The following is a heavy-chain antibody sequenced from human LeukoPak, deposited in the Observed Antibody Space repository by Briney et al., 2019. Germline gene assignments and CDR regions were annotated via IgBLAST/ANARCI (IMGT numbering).Heavy chain of an antibody. D-gene: IGHD6-25*01. V-gene: IGHV1-2*02. CDR3: ARDVPPYSSVRAALDY. Sequence: GASVRVSCKASGYTYTDNYMHWVRQAPGQGLEWMVGINPNSGDTHYAQKFQGRVTMTSDTSITTAYMELTRLRSDDTAVYYCARDVPPYSSVRAALDYWGQGTLVTVSS. CDR2: INPNSGDT. CDR1: GYTYTDNY. J-gene: IGHJ4*02.